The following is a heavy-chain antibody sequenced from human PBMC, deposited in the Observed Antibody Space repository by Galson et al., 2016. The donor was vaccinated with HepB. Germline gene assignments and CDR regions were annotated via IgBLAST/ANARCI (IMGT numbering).Heavy chain of an antibody. Sequence: SVKVSCKASGYPFIDYSIHWVRQAPGQGLEWIAYIHPTSGGTHYPQKFQHRARVTKDTSITTVFLELSSLTSDDTAVYYCARHWGGSSDYWGQGTLVTVSS. V-gene: IGHV1-2*02. CDR2: IHPTSGGT. CDR1: GYPFIDYS. D-gene: IGHD1-26*01. J-gene: IGHJ4*02. CDR3: ARHWGGSSDY.